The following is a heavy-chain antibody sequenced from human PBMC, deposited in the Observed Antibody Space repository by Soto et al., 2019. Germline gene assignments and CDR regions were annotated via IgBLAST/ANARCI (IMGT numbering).Heavy chain of an antibody. Sequence: GGSMKISIAASVLTFWIYIMNWVRKAPGKGLEWGSCISSSSSYIYYGKSVKGRFTISRDNAKNSLYLQMNRLRAEDTAVYCCATSPGRGVGYHFYGMDVWGQGTTV. D-gene: IGHD1-26*01. J-gene: IGHJ6*02. CDR3: ATSPGRGVGYHFYGMDV. V-gene: IGHV3-21*06. CDR2: ISSSSSYI. CDR1: VLTFWIYI.